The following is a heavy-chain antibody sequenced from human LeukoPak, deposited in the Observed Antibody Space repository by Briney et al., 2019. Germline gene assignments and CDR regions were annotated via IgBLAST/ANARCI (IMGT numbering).Heavy chain of an antibody. V-gene: IGHV3-23*01. CDR1: GFTFSSYA. CDR3: AKDQNGEFYDYGDEASLDVGGMDV. J-gene: IGHJ6*02. D-gene: IGHD4-17*01. Sequence: GGSLRLSCAASGFTFSSYAMSWVRQAPGKGLEWVSAISGSGGSTYYADSVKGRFTISRDNSKNTLYLQMNSLRAEDTAVYYCAKDQNGEFYDYGDEASLDVGGMDVWGQGTTVTVSS. CDR2: ISGSGGST.